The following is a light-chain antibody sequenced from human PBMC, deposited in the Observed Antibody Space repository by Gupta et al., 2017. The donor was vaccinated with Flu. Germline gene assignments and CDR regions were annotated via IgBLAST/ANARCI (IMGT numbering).Light chain of an antibody. CDR2: TNN. Sequence: QSVLTQPPSASGTPGQRVTISCSGSSSNIGTNTVNWYQQLPGTAPKLLIYTNNQRPSGVPDRFSGSKSGTSASLAISGLQSEDEANYYCAAWDDSLNGHLVFGGGTRLTV. V-gene: IGLV1-44*01. CDR3: AAWDDSLNGHLV. CDR1: SSNIGTNT. J-gene: IGLJ2*01.